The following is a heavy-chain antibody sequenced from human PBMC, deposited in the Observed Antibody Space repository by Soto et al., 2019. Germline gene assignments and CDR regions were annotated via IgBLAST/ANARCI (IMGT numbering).Heavy chain of an antibody. CDR3: TKDINMGGVDV. CDR1: GFTVSSNY. Sequence: GGSLRLSCAASGFTVSSNYMSWVRQAPGKGLEWVSGIFWDGNRMDYADSVKGRFFISRDNAKNSLYLQMNSLREDDTALYYCTKDINMGGVDVWGQGTTVTVSS. J-gene: IGHJ6*02. D-gene: IGHD1-20*01. V-gene: IGHV3-53*01. CDR2: IFWDGNRM.